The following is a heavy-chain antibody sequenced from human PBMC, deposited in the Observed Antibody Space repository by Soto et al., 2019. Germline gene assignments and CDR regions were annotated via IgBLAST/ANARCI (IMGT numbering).Heavy chain of an antibody. V-gene: IGHV3-30*03. CDR3: ARYGTRGDW. D-gene: IGHD3-10*01. CDR2: ISYDGSNK. CDR1: GFTFSSYG. J-gene: IGHJ5*01. Sequence: PGGSLRLSCAASGFTFSSYGMHWVRQAPGKGLEWVAVISYDGSNKYYADSVKGRFTISRDNSKNTLYLQMNSLRAEDTAVYYCARYGTRGDWWGLGTQVTVSS.